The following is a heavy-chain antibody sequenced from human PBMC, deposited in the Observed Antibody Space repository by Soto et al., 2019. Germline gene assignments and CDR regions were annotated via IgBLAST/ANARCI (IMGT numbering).Heavy chain of an antibody. V-gene: IGHV1-18*01. D-gene: IGHD1-20*01. Sequence: ASVKVSCKTFGYTFTIYGISWVRQAPGQGLEWMGWISAYNGHTNYAQKLQGRVTMTMDTSRNTAFMELRGLRSDDTAVYSCARADTLTGTTQYYFDYWGQGTLVTVSS. CDR1: GYTFTIYG. J-gene: IGHJ4*01. CDR2: ISAYNGHT. CDR3: ARADTLTGTTQYYFDY.